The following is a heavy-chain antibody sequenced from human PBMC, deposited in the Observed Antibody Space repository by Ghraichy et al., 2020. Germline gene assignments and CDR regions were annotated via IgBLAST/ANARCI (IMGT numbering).Heavy chain of an antibody. CDR3: TRDSQVDTMIVVVIPQELYYYYGMDV. J-gene: IGHJ6*02. CDR1: GFTFGDYA. Sequence: GGSLRLSCTASGFTFGDYAMSWFRQAPGKGLEWVGFLRSKAYGGTTEYAASVKGRFTISRDDSKSIAYLQMNSLKTEDTAVYYCTRDSQVDTMIVVVIPQELYYYYGMDVWGQGTTVTVSS. CDR2: LRSKAYGGTT. V-gene: IGHV3-49*03. D-gene: IGHD3-22*01.